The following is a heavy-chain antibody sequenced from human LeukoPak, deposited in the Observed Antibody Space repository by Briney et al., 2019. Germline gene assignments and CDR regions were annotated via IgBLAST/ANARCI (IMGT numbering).Heavy chain of an antibody. Sequence: GGSLRLSCAASGFTFSNAWMSWVRQAPGKGLERVGRIKSKTDGGTTDYAAPVKGRFTISRDDSKNTLYLQMNSLKTEDTAVYYCTTADSSGYYFYVYYYMDVWGKGTTVTVSS. CDR3: TTADSSGYYFYVYYYMDV. CDR2: IKSKTDGGTT. J-gene: IGHJ6*03. CDR1: GFTFSNAW. V-gene: IGHV3-15*01. D-gene: IGHD3-22*01.